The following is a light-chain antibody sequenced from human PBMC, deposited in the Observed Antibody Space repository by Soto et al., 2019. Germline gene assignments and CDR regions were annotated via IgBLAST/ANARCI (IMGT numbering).Light chain of an antibody. CDR2: GVS. V-gene: IGKV3-15*01. CDR3: QQHNGWPLT. J-gene: IGKJ4*01. CDR1: QNVNNY. Sequence: EIVMTQSPATLSVFPGERATLSCRASQNVNNYLAWYQQKPGQAPRLLIYGVSTRATGIPARFSGSGSGTEFTLAINSLQSEDSAVYYCQQHNGWPLTFGAGTKVEIK.